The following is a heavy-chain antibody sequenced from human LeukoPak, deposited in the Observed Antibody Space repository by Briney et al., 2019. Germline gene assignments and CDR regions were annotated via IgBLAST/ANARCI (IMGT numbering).Heavy chain of an antibody. CDR2: INHDGRET. J-gene: IGHJ4*02. CDR1: GFTFSNFW. V-gene: IGHV3-7*03. Sequence: GGSLRLSCTASGFTFSNFWMGWVRQAPGKGLEWVATINHDGRETYYVDSVRGRFTIFRDNAKNSMCLQMTSLRAEDTAVYFCARGDLDHWGQGTLITVSS. D-gene: IGHD1-1*01. CDR3: ARGDLDH.